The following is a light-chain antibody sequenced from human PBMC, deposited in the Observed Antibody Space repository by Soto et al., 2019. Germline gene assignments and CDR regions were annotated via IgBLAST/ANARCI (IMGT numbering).Light chain of an antibody. CDR2: EDI. V-gene: IGLV2-23*01. CDR3: CSYAGGASVV. Sequence: QSALTQPASVSGSPGQSITISCTGTSSDIGRYNLVSWYQQHPGKAPKLIIYEDIERPSGVSYRFSGSKSGNTASLTISGLQTAYEADYYCCSYAGGASVVFGGGTKLTVL. CDR1: SSDIGRYNL. J-gene: IGLJ2*01.